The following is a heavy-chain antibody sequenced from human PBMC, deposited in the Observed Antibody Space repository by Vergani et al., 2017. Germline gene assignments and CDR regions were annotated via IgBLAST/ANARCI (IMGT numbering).Heavy chain of an antibody. J-gene: IGHJ4*02. CDR3: AKEHFWSGYYTHLNAFDY. V-gene: IGHV3-23*01. CDR1: GFTFSSYA. Sequence: EVPLLESGGGLVQPGGSLRLSCAASGFTFSSYAMSWVRQAPGKGLEWVSAISCSGGSTYYADSVKGRFTISRDNSKNTLYLQMNSLRAEDTAVYYCAKEHFWSGYYTHLNAFDYWGQGTLVTVSS. D-gene: IGHD3-3*02. CDR2: ISCSGGST.